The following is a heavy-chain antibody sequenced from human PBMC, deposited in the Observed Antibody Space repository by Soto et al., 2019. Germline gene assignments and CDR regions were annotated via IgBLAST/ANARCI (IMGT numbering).Heavy chain of an antibody. CDR1: GFTFSSYA. D-gene: IGHD4-17*01. Sequence: GGSLRLSCAASGFTFSSYAMHWVRQAPGKGLEWVAVIWYDGSNKYYADSVKGRFTISRDNSKNTLYLQMNSLRAEDTAVYYCAREPTVTHEPFDYWGQGTLVTVSS. CDR2: IWYDGSNK. CDR3: AREPTVTHEPFDY. V-gene: IGHV3-33*08. J-gene: IGHJ4*02.